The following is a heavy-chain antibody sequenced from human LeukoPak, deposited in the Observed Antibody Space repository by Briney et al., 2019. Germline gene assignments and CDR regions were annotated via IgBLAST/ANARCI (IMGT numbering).Heavy chain of an antibody. CDR3: ARDSNTDCSGGSCYPEYFQH. CDR1: GFTFSNYG. D-gene: IGHD2-15*01. Sequence: GGSLRLSCAASGFTFSNYGMHWVRQTPGKGLEWVAVIWYDGSDKYYADSVKGRFIVSRDNSKNTLYLQMNSLRAEDTAVYYCARDSNTDCSGGSCYPEYFQHWGQGTLVTVSS. CDR2: IWYDGSDK. J-gene: IGHJ1*01. V-gene: IGHV3-33*01.